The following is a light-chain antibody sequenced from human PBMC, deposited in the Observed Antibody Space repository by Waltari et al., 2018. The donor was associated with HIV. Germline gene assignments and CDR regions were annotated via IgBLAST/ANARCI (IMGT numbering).Light chain of an antibody. CDR1: SSNIGSNY. CDR2: RNN. V-gene: IGLV1-47*01. J-gene: IGLJ2*01. Sequence: QSVLPQPPSASGTPGQRVTISCSGSSSNIGSNYVYWYQQLPGTAPKLLIYRNNQRPSGVPDRFSGSKSGTSASLAISGLRSEDEAHYYCAAWDDSLSGVVFGGGTKLTVL. CDR3: AAWDDSLSGVV.